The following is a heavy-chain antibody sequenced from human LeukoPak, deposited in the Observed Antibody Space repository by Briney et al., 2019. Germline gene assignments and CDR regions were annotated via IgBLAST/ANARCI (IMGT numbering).Heavy chain of an antibody. CDR2: INHSGST. CDR1: GGSFSGYY. Sequence: KPSETLSLTCAVYGGSFSGYYWSWIRQPPGKGLEWIGEINHSGSTNYNPSLKSRVTISVDTSKNQFSLKLSSVTAADTAVYYCARVGWRGYSYGSAFDYWGQGTLVTVSS. CDR3: ARVGWRGYSYGSAFDY. D-gene: IGHD5-18*01. V-gene: IGHV4-34*01. J-gene: IGHJ4*02.